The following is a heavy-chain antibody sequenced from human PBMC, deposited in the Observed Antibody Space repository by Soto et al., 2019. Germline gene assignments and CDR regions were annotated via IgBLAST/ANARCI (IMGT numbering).Heavy chain of an antibody. V-gene: IGHV4-61*01. D-gene: IGHD2-2*01. J-gene: IGHJ4*02. CDR2: IYHNGNT. CDR3: ASCVSTACYPPWGLQFFDL. Sequence: SETLSLTCSVSGGSIRSSHTSTYWTWIRQPPGKGLEWIAYIYHNGNTAYNPSLKSRITISVDSSKNQFSLKMNSVTAADTAVYYCASCVSTACYPPWGLQFFDLWGQGTLVTVSS. CDR1: GGSIRSSHTSTY.